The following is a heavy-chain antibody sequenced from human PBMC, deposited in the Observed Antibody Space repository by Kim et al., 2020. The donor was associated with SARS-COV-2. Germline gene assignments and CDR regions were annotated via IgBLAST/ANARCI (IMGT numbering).Heavy chain of an antibody. J-gene: IGHJ5*02. D-gene: IGHD3-22*01. V-gene: IGHV4-31*03. CDR2: IYYSGST. Sequence: SETLSLTCTVSGGSISSGGYYWSWIRQHPGKGLEWFGYIYYSGSTYYNPPLKSRVTISVDTSKNQFSLKLSSVTAADTAVYYCARVSDSSGYLNRGDWFDPWGQGTLVTVSS. CDR3: ARVSDSSGYLNRGDWFDP. CDR1: GGSISSGGYY.